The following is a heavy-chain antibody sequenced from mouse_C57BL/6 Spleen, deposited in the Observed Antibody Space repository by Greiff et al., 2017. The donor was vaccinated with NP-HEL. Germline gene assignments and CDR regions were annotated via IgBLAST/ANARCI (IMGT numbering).Heavy chain of an antibody. V-gene: IGHV1-82*01. CDR2: IYPGDGDT. J-gene: IGHJ2*01. CDR1: GYAFSSSW. D-gene: IGHD3-3*01. CDR3: AREGTLYYFDY. Sequence: QFQLQQSGPELVKPGASVKISCKASGYAFSSSWMNWVKQRPGKGLEWIGRIYPGDGDTNYNGKFKGKATLTADKSSSTAYMQLSSLTSEDSAVYFCAREGTLYYFDYWGQGTTLTVSS.